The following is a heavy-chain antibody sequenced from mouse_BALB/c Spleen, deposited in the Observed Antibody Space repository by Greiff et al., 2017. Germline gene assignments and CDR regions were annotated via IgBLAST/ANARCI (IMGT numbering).Heavy chain of an antibody. Sequence: QVQLQQSGAELAKPGASVKMSCKASGYTFTSYWMHWVKQRPGQGLEWIGYINPSTGYTEYNQKFKDKATLTADKSSSTAYMQLSSLTSEDSAVYYCARSTSYYRYDGLGDYWGQGTSVTVSS. CDR1: GYTFTSYW. CDR2: INPSTGYT. CDR3: ARSTSYYRYDGLGDY. V-gene: IGHV1-7*01. J-gene: IGHJ4*01. D-gene: IGHD2-14*01.